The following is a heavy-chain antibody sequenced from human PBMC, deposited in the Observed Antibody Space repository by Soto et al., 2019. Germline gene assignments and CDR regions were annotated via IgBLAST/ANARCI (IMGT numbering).Heavy chain of an antibody. D-gene: IGHD3-22*01. Sequence: PGGSLRLSRAASRVTFSDYYMSVIRHSPGKGLEWVSYISSSGSNIYYADSVKGRFTISRDNAKNSLYLQMNSLRAEDTAVYYCARVSDYYDSSGLMDVWGQGTTVTVSS. CDR2: ISSSGSNI. V-gene: IGHV3-11*01. CDR1: RVTFSDYY. CDR3: ARVSDYYDSSGLMDV. J-gene: IGHJ6*02.